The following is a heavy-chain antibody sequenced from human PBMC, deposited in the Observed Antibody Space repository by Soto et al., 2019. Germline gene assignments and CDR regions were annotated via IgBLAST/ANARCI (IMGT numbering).Heavy chain of an antibody. V-gene: IGHV3-23*01. CDR2: ISGSGGST. D-gene: IGHD3-9*01. Sequence: GGSLRLSCAASGFTFSSYAMSWVRQAPGKGLEWVSAISGSGGSTYYADSVKGRFTISRDNSKNTLYLQMNSLRAEDTAVYYCAKVAGGILTGYYMVWDYYGMDVWGQGTTVTVSS. CDR1: GFTFSSYA. J-gene: IGHJ6*02. CDR3: AKVAGGILTGYYMVWDYYGMDV.